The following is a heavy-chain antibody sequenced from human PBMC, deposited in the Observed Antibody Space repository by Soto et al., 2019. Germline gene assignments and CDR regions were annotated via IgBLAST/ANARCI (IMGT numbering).Heavy chain of an antibody. D-gene: IGHD4-17*01. CDR1: GGSISSYY. CDR2: IYYSGST. V-gene: IGHV4-59*01. Sequence: PSETLSLTCTVSGGSISSYYWSWIRQPPGKGLEWIGYIYYSGSTNYNPSLKSRVTISVDTSKNQFSLKLSSVTAADTAVYYCARDSLDYGDYYAYYYYGMDVWGQGTTVTVSS. J-gene: IGHJ6*02. CDR3: ARDSLDYGDYYAYYYYGMDV.